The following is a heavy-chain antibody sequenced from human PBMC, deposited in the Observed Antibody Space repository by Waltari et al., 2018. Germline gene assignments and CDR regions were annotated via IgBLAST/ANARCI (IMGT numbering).Heavy chain of an antibody. CDR1: GGSISSGSYY. Sequence: QVQLQESGPGLVKPSQTLSLTCTVSGGSISSGSYYWSWIRKPAGKGLEWIGRIYTSGSTNYNPSLKSRVTISVDTSKNQFSLKLSSVTAADTAVYYCARSTVTYYFDYWGQGTLVTVSS. CDR3: ARSTVTYYFDY. J-gene: IGHJ4*02. D-gene: IGHD4-17*01. CDR2: IYTSGST. V-gene: IGHV4-61*02.